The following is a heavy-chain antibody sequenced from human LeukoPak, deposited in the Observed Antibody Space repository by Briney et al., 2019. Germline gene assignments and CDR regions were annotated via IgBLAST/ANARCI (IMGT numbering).Heavy chain of an antibody. Sequence: ETLSLTCTASGGSISSSSYYWGWIRQPPGKGLEWVSAISDSGVTAYYADSVKGRFTISRDNSKSTLYLQMNSLRAEDTAVYYCANLNAPYWGNFDYWGQGTLVTVSS. V-gene: IGHV3-23*01. D-gene: IGHD3-16*01. CDR3: ANLNAPYWGNFDY. CDR2: ISDSGVTA. J-gene: IGHJ4*02. CDR1: GGSISSSSYY.